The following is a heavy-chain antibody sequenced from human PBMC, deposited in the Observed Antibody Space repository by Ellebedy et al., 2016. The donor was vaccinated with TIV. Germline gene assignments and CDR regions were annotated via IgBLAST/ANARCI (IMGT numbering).Heavy chain of an antibody. Sequence: PGGSLRLSCPVPGFTFNRHAMHWVRLAPGKALEWVAVISYDGSSEYYAESVKGRFTISRDNSENTLYLEMNSLRPEDTAVYYCARDSAGDSWPSNFDSWGQGTLVTVSS. CDR3: ARDSAGDSWPSNFDS. D-gene: IGHD6-13*01. J-gene: IGHJ4*02. CDR2: ISYDGSSE. V-gene: IGHV3-30-3*01. CDR1: GFTFNRHA.